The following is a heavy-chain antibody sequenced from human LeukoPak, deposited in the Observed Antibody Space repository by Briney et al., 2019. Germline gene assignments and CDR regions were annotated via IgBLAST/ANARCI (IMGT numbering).Heavy chain of an antibody. CDR1: AFSFSSYG. V-gene: IGHV3-33*01. Sequence: GTSLRLSCAASAFSFSSYGMHWVRQAPGKGLEWVALIWYDGSNRYYADSVKGRFTISRDNSKNPLYLQMNSLRAEDTAVYYCARRADDAFDIWGQGTMVTVSS. CDR3: ARRADDAFDI. J-gene: IGHJ3*02. CDR2: IWYDGSNR.